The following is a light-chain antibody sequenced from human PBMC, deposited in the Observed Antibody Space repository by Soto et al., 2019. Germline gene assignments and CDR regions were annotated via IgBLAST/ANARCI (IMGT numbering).Light chain of an antibody. CDR2: AAS. CDR1: QTISSY. J-gene: IGKJ2*01. CDR3: QQSYSTWFT. V-gene: IGKV1-39*01. Sequence: DIQMTQSPSSLSASVGDRVTINCRASQTISSYLNWYQQKSGEAPKLLIYAASSLQSGVPSRFSGSGSGTDFTLTISSLQPEDFATYYCQQSYSTWFTFGQGTKLEIK.